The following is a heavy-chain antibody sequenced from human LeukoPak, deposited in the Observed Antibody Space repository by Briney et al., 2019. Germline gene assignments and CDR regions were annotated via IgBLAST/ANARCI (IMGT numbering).Heavy chain of an antibody. CDR2: TSSDGNNK. D-gene: IGHD3-10*01. CDR1: GFTFSSYA. CDR3: ARDLLGSADY. V-gene: IGHV3-30*09. Sequence: GRSLRLSCAASGFTFSSYAMHWVRQAPGKGLEWVAVTSSDGNNKYYTDSVKGRFAISRDNSKNTLYLEMNSLRAEDTAVYYCARDLLGSADYWGQGTLVTVSS. J-gene: IGHJ4*02.